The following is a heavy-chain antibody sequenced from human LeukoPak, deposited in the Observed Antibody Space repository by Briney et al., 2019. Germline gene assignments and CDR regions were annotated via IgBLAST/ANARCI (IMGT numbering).Heavy chain of an antibody. Sequence: GGSLRLSCAASGFTFSSDAMSWVRQAPGKGLEWVSAISGSGGSTYYADSVKGRFTISRDNSKNTLYLQMNSLRAEDTAVYYCARHLSGVTGYTYGRGIGYWGQGTLVTVSS. D-gene: IGHD5-18*01. V-gene: IGHV3-23*01. CDR2: ISGSGGST. J-gene: IGHJ4*02. CDR1: GFTFSSDA. CDR3: ARHLSGVTGYTYGRGIGY.